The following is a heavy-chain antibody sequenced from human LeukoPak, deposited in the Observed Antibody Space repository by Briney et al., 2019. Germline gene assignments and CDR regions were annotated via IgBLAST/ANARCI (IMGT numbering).Heavy chain of an antibody. D-gene: IGHD3-22*01. CDR2: IYYSGST. CDR1: GGSLSRYY. J-gene: IGHJ3*02. V-gene: IGHV4-59*01. CDR3: ARASYYDSSGYYWAAFDI. Sequence: SEPLSLTCTVSGGSLSRYYWSWIRQPPGKGLEWIGYIYYSGSTNYNPSLKSRVTISVDTSKNQFSLKLSSVTAADTAVYYCARASYYDSSGYYWAAFDIWGQGTMVTVSS.